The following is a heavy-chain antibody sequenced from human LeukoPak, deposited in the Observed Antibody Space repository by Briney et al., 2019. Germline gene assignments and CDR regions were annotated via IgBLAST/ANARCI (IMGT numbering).Heavy chain of an antibody. D-gene: IGHD6-19*01. CDR1: GGSISSSSYY. CDR3: ARLEIAVAGNRWFDP. Sequence: SETLSLTCTVSGGSISSSSYYWGWIRQPPGKGLEWIGSIYYSGSTYYNPSLKSRVTISVDTSKNQFSLKVSSVTAADTAVYYCARLEIAVAGNRWFDPWGQGTLVTVSS. J-gene: IGHJ5*02. CDR2: IYYSGST. V-gene: IGHV4-39*07.